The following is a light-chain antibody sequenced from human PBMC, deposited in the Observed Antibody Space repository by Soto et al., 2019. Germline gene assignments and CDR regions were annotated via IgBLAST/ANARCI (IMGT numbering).Light chain of an antibody. Sequence: IQMTQSPSSLSASVGDRVTISCQASQNINNYLNWYQQKPGRAPKLLIYDASNLEAGVPSRFSGSGSGTEFTLTISSLQPDDFATYYCQQYYTYWHMFGQGTKVDIK. J-gene: IGKJ1*01. V-gene: IGKV1-33*01. CDR2: DAS. CDR3: QQYYTYWHM. CDR1: QNINNY.